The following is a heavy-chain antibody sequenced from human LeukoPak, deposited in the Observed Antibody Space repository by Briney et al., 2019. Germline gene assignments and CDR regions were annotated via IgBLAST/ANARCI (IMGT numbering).Heavy chain of an antibody. D-gene: IGHD5-12*01. CDR1: GYTFTVYY. J-gene: IGHJ4*02. CDR3: ARREYSGYVYYFDY. CDR2: INPNSGGT. Sequence: ASVKVSFKASGYTFTVYYMHWVRQAPGQGLEWMGWINPNSGGTNYAQKFQGRVTMTRDTSISTAYMELSRLRSDDTAVYYCARREYSGYVYYFDYWGQGTLVTVSS. V-gene: IGHV1-2*02.